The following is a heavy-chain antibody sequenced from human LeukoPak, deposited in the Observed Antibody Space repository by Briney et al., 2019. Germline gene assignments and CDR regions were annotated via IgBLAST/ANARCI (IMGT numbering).Heavy chain of an antibody. V-gene: IGHV3-23*01. CDR1: GFNFSTHL. CDR2: VSGAGTDT. J-gene: IGHJ4*02. Sequence: PGGSLRLSCTGSGFNFSTHLMTWVRHVPGKGPEWTSSVSGAGTDTYYADSVKGRFIVSRDDSKSTIYLLLNGLRVEDTATYFCARDQWFDGFDLWGQRTLATVSS. CDR3: ARDQWFDGFDL. D-gene: IGHD3-22*01.